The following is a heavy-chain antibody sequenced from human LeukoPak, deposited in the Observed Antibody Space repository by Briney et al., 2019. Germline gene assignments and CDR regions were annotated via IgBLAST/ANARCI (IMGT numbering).Heavy chain of an antibody. CDR3: AKGGTSNYYYYYYMDV. V-gene: IGHV3-23*01. J-gene: IGHJ6*03. CDR2: ISGSGGST. Sequence: PGGSLRLSCAASGFTFSSYAMSWVRQAPGKGLEWVSAISGSGGSTYCADSVKGRFTNSRDNSKNTLYLQMNSLRAEDTAVYYCAKGGTSNYYYYYYMDVWGKGTTVTVSS. D-gene: IGHD1-14*01. CDR1: GFTFSSYA.